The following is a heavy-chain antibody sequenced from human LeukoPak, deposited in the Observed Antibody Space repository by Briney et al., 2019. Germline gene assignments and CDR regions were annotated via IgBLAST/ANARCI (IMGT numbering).Heavy chain of an antibody. CDR1: GGSISSYC. D-gene: IGHD4-23*01. Sequence: SETLSLTCTVSGGSISSYCWSWIRQPAGKGLEWIGRIYSSGSTNYNPSLKRRVSISVDTSKNQFSLQLTSVTAADTAVYYCARGGKATVVTMWGQGILVTVSS. CDR3: ARGGKATVVTM. V-gene: IGHV4-4*07. J-gene: IGHJ4*02. CDR2: IYSSGST.